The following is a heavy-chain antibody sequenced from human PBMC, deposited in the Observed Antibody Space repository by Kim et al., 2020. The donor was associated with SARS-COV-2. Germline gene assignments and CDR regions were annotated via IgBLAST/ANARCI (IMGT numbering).Heavy chain of an antibody. CDR2: IYYSGST. Sequence: SETLSLTCTVSGGSISSYYWSWIRQPPGKGLEWIGYIYYSGSTNYNPSLKSRVTISVDTSKNQFSLKLSSVTAADTAVYYCARHGTLHYGSGSYYNPPSMDVWGQGTTVTVSS. CDR3: ARHGTLHYGSGSYYNPPSMDV. CDR1: GGSISSYY. V-gene: IGHV4-59*08. D-gene: IGHD3-10*01. J-gene: IGHJ6*02.